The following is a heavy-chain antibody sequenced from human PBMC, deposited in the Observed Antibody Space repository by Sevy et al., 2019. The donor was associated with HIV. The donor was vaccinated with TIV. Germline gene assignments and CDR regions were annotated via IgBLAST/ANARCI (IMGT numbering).Heavy chain of an antibody. Sequence: GGSLRLSCAASGFTFSSFGMNWVRQAPGKGLEWISYISHSTNTRLYAASVTGRFSISRENARNSLYLQMNSLRAEETAVYYCARESYFYDTTTFPENDYWGRGTLVTVSS. D-gene: IGHD3-22*01. J-gene: IGHJ4*02. CDR2: ISHSTNTR. V-gene: IGHV3-48*01. CDR1: GFTFSSFG. CDR3: ARESYFYDTTTFPENDY.